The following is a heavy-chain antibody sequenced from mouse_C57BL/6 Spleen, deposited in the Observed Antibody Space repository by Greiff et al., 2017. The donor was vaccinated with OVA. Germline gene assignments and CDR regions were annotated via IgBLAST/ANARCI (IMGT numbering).Heavy chain of an antibody. D-gene: IGHD2-2*01. V-gene: IGHV1-54*01. CDR2: INPGSGGT. J-gene: IGHJ3*01. Sequence: QVQLQQSGAELVRPGTSVKVSCKASGYAFTNYLIEWVKQRPGQGLEWIGVINPGSGGTNYNEKFKGKATLTADKSSSTAYMQLSSLTAEYAAVYVCARGGYPGFAYWGQGTLVTVSA. CDR1: GYAFTNYL. CDR3: ARGGYPGFAY.